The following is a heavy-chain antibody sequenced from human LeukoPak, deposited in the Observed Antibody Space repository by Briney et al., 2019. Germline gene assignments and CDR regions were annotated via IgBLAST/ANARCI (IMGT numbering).Heavy chain of an antibody. V-gene: IGHV4-31*03. CDR3: ARVGSYDYAFDI. CDR1: GGSISSGGYN. CDR2: VFYSGST. Sequence: SQSLSLTCTVSGGSISSGGYNWNWIRQHPGKGLEWIGYVFYSGSTYYNPSLKSRVTISVDTSKNQFSLKLSSVTAADTAVYYCARVGSYDYAFDIWGQGTMVTVSS. D-gene: IGHD3-16*01. J-gene: IGHJ3*02.